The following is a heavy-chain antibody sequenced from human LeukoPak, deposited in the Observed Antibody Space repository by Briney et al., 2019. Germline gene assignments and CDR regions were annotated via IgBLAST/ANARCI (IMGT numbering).Heavy chain of an antibody. J-gene: IGHJ4*02. D-gene: IGHD3-10*01. CDR3: ARSSSGTYHY. Sequence: GASVTVSCKPSGYTFASYTMHWLRQAPGQSPEWMGSINGDNGNTKYSEKFQGRVTFTRDTSASSAYMELSRLRSEDTAVYYCARSSSGTYHYWGQGTLVTVSS. CDR1: GYTFASYT. V-gene: IGHV1-3*01. CDR2: INGDNGNT.